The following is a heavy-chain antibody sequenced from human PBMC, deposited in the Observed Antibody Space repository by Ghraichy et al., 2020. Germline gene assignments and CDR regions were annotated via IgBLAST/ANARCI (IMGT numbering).Heavy chain of an antibody. CDR3: ARDLPSITFLEWSPGGDYYGMDV. Sequence: GGSLRLSCAASGLTFSSYSMNWVRQAPGKGLEWVSSISSSSSYIYYADSVKGRFTISRDNAKNSLYLQMNSLRAEDTAVYYCARDLPSITFLEWSPGGDYYGMDVWGQGTTVTVSS. CDR1: GLTFSSYS. J-gene: IGHJ6*02. D-gene: IGHD3-3*02. V-gene: IGHV3-21*01. CDR2: ISSSSSYI.